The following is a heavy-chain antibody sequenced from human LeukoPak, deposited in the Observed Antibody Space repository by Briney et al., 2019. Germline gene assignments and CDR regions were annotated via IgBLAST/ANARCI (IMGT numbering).Heavy chain of an antibody. V-gene: IGHV4-34*01. CDR3: ARTEMATKAFDY. CDR2: INHSGST. Sequence: SETLSLTCAVYGGSFSGYYWSWIRQPPGKGLEWIGEINHSGSTNYNPSLKSRVTISVDTSKNQFSLKLSSVTAADTAVYYCARTEMATKAFDYWGQGTLVTVSS. J-gene: IGHJ4*02. CDR1: GGSFSGYY. D-gene: IGHD5-24*01.